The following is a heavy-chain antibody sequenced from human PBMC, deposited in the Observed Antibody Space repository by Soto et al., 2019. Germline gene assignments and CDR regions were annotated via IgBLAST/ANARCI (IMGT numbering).Heavy chain of an antibody. CDR2: IYHSGST. CDR1: GGSISRSNW. J-gene: IGHJ5*01. D-gene: IGHD3-10*01. CDR3: ASVYGSGSHTDLFYF. V-gene: IGHV4-4*03. Sequence: PETLSLPCTVSGGSISRSNWWGWGRQPPGKGLEWIGEIYHSGSTNSNPSLKSRVSISVDKSKNQFSLKLTSVTAADTAVYYCASVYGSGSHTDLFYFRGRGTLVIGSA.